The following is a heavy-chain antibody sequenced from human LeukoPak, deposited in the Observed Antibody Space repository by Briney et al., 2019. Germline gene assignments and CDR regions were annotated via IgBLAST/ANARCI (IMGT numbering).Heavy chain of an antibody. CDR1: GFTFDDYA. CDR2: ISWNSGSI. V-gene: IGHV3-9*01. D-gene: IGHD3-22*01. Sequence: GRSLRLSCAASGFTFDDYAMHWVRQAPGKGLEWVSGISWNSGSIGYADSVKGRFTISRDNAKNSLYLQMNSLRAEDTALYYRAKDEVYYDSSGQFDYWGQGTLVTVSS. J-gene: IGHJ4*02. CDR3: AKDEVYYDSSGQFDY.